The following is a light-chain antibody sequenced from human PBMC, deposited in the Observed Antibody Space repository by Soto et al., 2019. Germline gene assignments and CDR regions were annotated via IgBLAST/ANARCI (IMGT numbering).Light chain of an antibody. CDR2: LETSGSY. CDR1: SWHTTYI. V-gene: IGLV4-60*02. J-gene: IGLJ2*01. CDR3: ETWGISTHVI. Sequence: QLVLTQSSSASASLGSSVKLTCTLSSWHTTYIIAWHQQQPGKAPRYLMKLETSGSYNKGSEVPDRWSGSSTRADRYRTIGISQCEDEADDYCETWGISTHVIFGGGTKVTVL.